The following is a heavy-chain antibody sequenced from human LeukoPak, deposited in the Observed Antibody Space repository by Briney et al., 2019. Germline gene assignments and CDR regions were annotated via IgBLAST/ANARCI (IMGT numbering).Heavy chain of an antibody. D-gene: IGHD3-10*01. Sequence: GGSLRLSCAASGFTFSDYYMSWIRQAPGKGLEWVSYISSSGSNIYYADSVKGRFTISRDNAKNSLYLQINSRRAEEPAVYYSARGYYASGSNWGQGTLVPASS. CDR1: GFTFSDYY. CDR2: ISSSGSNI. J-gene: IGHJ4*02. V-gene: IGHV3-11*04. CDR3: ARGYYASGSN.